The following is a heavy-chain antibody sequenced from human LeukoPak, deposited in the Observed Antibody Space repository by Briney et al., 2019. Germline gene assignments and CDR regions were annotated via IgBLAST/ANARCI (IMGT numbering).Heavy chain of an antibody. CDR3: ARDPERVRFLERLLLRATKFDY. Sequence: GGSLRLSCAASGFTFSDYYMSWIRQAPGKGLEWVSYISSSGSTIYYADSVKGRFTISRDNAKNSLYLQMNSLRAEDTAVYYCARDPERVRFLERLLLRATKFDYWGQGTLVTVSS. CDR1: GFTFSDYY. D-gene: IGHD3-3*01. J-gene: IGHJ4*02. CDR2: ISSSGSTI. V-gene: IGHV3-11*01.